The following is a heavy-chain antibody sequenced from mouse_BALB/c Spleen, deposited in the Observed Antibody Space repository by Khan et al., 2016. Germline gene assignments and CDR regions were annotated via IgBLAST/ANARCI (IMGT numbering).Heavy chain of an antibody. J-gene: IGHJ3*01. Sequence: EVQLQESGPGLVKPSQSLSLTCTVTGYSITSDYAWNWIRQFPGNKLEWMGDISYSGSTSYNPSLKSRISITRDTSKNQFFLQLHSVTTADQATYYCARSRYYGSRAWFAYWGQGTLVTVSA. D-gene: IGHD1-1*01. V-gene: IGHV3-2*02. CDR1: GYSITSDYA. CDR2: ISYSGST. CDR3: ARSRYYGSRAWFAY.